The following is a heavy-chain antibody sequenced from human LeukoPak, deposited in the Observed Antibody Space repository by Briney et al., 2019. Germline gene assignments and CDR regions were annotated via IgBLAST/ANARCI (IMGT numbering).Heavy chain of an antibody. Sequence: PGGSLRLSCAASGFTFSSYGMHWVRQAPGKGLEWVAFISYDGSNKYYADSVKGRFTISRDNSKNTLYLQMNSLRAEDTAVYYCAKDYGIAVAGSGAFDIWGQGTMVTVSS. CDR1: GFTFSSYG. D-gene: IGHD6-19*01. V-gene: IGHV3-30*18. CDR2: ISYDGSNK. J-gene: IGHJ3*02. CDR3: AKDYGIAVAGSGAFDI.